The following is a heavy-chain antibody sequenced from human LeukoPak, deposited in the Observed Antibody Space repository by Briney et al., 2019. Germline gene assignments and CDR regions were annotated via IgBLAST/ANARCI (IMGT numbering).Heavy chain of an antibody. V-gene: IGHV4-61*02. J-gene: IGHJ4*02. CDR3: ASSTMVVTPLSDHIDY. CDR2: IYTSGST. Sequence: LSQTLSLTCTVSGGSISSGSYYWSWIRQPAGKGLEWIRRIYTSGSTNYNPSLKSRVTISVVTSKNQFSLKLSSVTAADTAVYYCASSTMVVTPLSDHIDYWGQGTLVTVSS. CDR1: GGSISSGSYY. D-gene: IGHD4-23*01.